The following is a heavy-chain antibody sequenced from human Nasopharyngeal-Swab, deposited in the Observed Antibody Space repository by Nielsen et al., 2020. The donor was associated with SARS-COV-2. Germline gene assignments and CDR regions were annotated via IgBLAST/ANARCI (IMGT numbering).Heavy chain of an antibody. V-gene: IGHV3-15*01. Sequence: VRQAPGKGLEWVGRIKSKTDGGTTDYAAPVKGRFTISRDDSKNTLYLQMNSLKTEDTAVYYCARDLYGMDVWGQGTTVTVSS. CDR3: ARDLYGMDV. CDR2: IKSKTDGGTT. D-gene: IGHD2-8*01. J-gene: IGHJ6*02.